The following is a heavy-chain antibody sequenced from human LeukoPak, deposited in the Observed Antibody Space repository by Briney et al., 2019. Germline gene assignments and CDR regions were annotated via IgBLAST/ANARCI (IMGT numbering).Heavy chain of an antibody. D-gene: IGHD6-13*01. J-gene: IGHJ5*02. CDR1: GFTFDDYG. CDR3: ARASKILSIAADNWFDP. Sequence: GGSLRLSCAASGFTFDDYGMSWVRQAPGKGLEWVSGINWNGGSTGYADSVKGRFTISRDNAKNSLYLQMNSLRVEDTAFYYCARASKILSIAADNWFDPWGQGTLVTVSS. CDR2: INWNGGST. V-gene: IGHV3-20*04.